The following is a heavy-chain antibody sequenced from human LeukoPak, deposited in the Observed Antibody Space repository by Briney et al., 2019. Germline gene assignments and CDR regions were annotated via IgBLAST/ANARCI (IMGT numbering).Heavy chain of an antibody. D-gene: IGHD2-2*01. Sequence: WASVKVSCKASGYTFTGYYMHWVRQAPGQGLEWMGWINPNSGGTNYAQKFQGRVTMTRDTSISTAYIELSRLRSDDTAVYYCARDMVPAAYYYFDYWGQGTLVTVSS. CDR3: ARDMVPAAYYYFDY. V-gene: IGHV1-2*02. J-gene: IGHJ4*02. CDR1: GYTFTGYY. CDR2: INPNSGGT.